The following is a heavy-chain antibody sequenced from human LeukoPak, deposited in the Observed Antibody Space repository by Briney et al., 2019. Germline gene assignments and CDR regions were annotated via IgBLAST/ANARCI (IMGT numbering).Heavy chain of an antibody. V-gene: IGHV4-59*01. J-gene: IGHJ6*02. CDR3: ARDSRITMVRNSYGMDV. CDR2: IYYSGST. D-gene: IGHD3-10*01. Sequence: SETLSLTCTVSGDSISSYYWNWIRQPPGKGLEWIGYIYYSGSTNYNPSLKSRVTISVDTSKNQFSLKLSSVTAADTAVYYCARDSRITMVRNSYGMDVWGQGTTVTVSS. CDR1: GDSISSYY.